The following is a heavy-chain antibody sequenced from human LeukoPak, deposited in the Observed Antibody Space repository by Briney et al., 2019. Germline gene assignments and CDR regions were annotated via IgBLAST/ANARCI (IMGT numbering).Heavy chain of an antibody. Sequence: GGSLRLSCAASGFTLSSYSMNWVRQAPGKGLEWVSSISSGSVYIYYADSVKGRFTNSRDDAKNSLYLQMNSLRAEDTAVYYCARDWASVDYWGQGTLVTVSS. D-gene: IGHD3-16*01. V-gene: IGHV3-21*01. CDR2: ISSGSVYI. J-gene: IGHJ4*02. CDR3: ARDWASVDY. CDR1: GFTLSSYS.